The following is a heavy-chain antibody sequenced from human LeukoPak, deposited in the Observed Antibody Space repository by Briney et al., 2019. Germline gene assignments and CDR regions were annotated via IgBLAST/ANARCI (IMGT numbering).Heavy chain of an antibody. D-gene: IGHD2-8*02. Sequence: GGSLRLSCAASGFTFSDYAMKWARQAPGKGLEWVSAISRTSACIYYSDSVRGRFTISRDNAKNSVYLQMDSLRAEDTAVYYCARDERRYCPDSSCYPGDYWGQGTLVTVSS. CDR3: ARDERRYCPDSSCYPGDY. J-gene: IGHJ4*02. CDR2: ISRTSACI. V-gene: IGHV3-21*01. CDR1: GFTFSDYA.